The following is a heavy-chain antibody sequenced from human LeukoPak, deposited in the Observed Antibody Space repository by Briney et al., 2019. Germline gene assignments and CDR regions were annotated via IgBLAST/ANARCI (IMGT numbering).Heavy chain of an antibody. D-gene: IGHD3-10*02. CDR1: GYTFTDYY. CDR2: INPNSGGT. V-gene: IGHV1-2*02. CDR3: AREVLLNYYDRPGDAFDI. J-gene: IGHJ3*02. Sequence: VASVKVSCKTSGYTFTDYYIHWVRQAPGQGPEWMGWINPNSGGTNYAQNLQGRVTMTRDTSISTAYMELSRLRSDDTAVYYCAREVLLNYYDRPGDAFDIWGQGTMVTVSS.